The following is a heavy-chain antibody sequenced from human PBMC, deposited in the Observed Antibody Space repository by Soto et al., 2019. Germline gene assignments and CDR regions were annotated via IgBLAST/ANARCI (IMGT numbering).Heavy chain of an antibody. CDR2: MNPINGAT. V-gene: IGHV1-8*02. J-gene: IGHJ6*02. Sequence: ASVKVSCKASGYDFTAYDINWVRQASGQGLEWMGWMNPINGATGSARRFQVRVSMTRNTATATAYLELTSLRSDDSAVYFCGRGPSPRAPAGGTPYYYAMDVWGQGTTVTVSS. D-gene: IGHD2-2*01. CDR1: GYDFTAYD. CDR3: GRGPSPRAPAGGTPYYYAMDV.